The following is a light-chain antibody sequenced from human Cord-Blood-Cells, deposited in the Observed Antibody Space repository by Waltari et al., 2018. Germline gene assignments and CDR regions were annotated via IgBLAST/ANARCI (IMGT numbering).Light chain of an antibody. J-gene: IGLJ2*01. Sequence: QSALTQPASVSGSPGQSITISCTGTSSDVGGYNYVSWYQQHPGKAPKLMIYDVSNRPSGVVNRFSGSNSGNTASLTISGRQAEDEADYSCSSYTSSSTVVFGGGTKLTVL. CDR3: SSYTSSSTVV. CDR2: DVS. V-gene: IGLV2-14*01. CDR1: SSDVGGYNY.